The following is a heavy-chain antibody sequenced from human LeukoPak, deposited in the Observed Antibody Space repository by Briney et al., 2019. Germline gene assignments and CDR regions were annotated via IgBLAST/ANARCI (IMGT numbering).Heavy chain of an antibody. D-gene: IGHD6-19*01. CDR3: ARGGSGSGWYPIFYYYYMDV. J-gene: IGHJ6*03. V-gene: IGHV4-38-2*02. CDR1: GYSISSGYY. CDR2: FYHNANT. Sequence: PSETLSLTCTVSGYSISSGYYWGWIRQPPGKGLEWIGSFYHNANTYYNPSLKSRVTISVDTSKNQFSLKLSSVTAADTAVYYCARGGSGSGWYPIFYYYYMDVWGKGTTVTVSS.